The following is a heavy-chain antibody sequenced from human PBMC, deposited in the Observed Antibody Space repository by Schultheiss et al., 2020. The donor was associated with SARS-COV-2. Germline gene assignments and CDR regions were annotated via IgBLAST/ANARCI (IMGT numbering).Heavy chain of an antibody. CDR1: GFTFSSYS. CDR2: ISGSGGST. J-gene: IGHJ3*02. CDR3: ASSVATMGGGAFDI. Sequence: GGSLRLSCAASGFTFSSYSMNWVRQAPGKGLEWVSAISGSGGSTYYADSVKGRFTISRDNAKNTLYLQMNSLRAEDTAVYYCASSVATMGGGAFDIWGQGTMVT. D-gene: IGHD5-12*01. V-gene: IGHV3-23*01.